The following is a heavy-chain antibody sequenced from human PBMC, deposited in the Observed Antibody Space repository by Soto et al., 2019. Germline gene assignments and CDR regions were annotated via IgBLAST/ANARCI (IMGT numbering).Heavy chain of an antibody. CDR3: ARVEGSAAYQRD. V-gene: IGHV1-46*01. J-gene: IGHJ4*02. CDR1: GYTFASYY. Sequence: QVLMVQSGAEVKKPGASVRLSCKTSGYTFASYYVHWVRQAPGRGLEWMGVIRPDSGRTDYAQNFHGRVTMTRDTPTTTVYVDLSRLTSDDTAVYYCARVEGSAAYQRDWGPGTLVTVSS. CDR2: IRPDSGRT. D-gene: IGHD2-15*01.